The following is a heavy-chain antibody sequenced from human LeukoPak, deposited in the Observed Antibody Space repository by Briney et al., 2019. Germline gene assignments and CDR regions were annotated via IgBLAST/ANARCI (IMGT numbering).Heavy chain of an antibody. V-gene: IGHV4-59*01. CDR1: GGSISTYY. CDR3: ARVSGVTTGSHWFDP. Sequence: WETLSLTCTVSGGSISTYYWSWIRQPPGKGLEWIGRLYYSGSTNYNPSPKSRVTISVETSKNPFSLQLSSVTPADTALYYSARVSGVTTGSHWFDPWGQGTLVTVSS. CDR2: LYYSGST. D-gene: IGHD4-11*01. J-gene: IGHJ5*02.